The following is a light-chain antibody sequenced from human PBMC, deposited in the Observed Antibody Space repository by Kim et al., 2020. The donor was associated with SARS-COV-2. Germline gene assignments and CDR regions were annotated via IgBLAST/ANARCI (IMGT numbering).Light chain of an antibody. Sequence: WSPEERVSPAARARQSVVVNHVARIQQEAGQAHWLLIYGTSSRATGIPDRLSGSGYGTDFTLSISRREPEDSAVYYCQQYDRPPYTFGEGPRLEI. J-gene: IGKJ2*01. V-gene: IGKV3-20*01. CDR3: QQYDRPPYT. CDR1: QSVVVNH. CDR2: GTS.